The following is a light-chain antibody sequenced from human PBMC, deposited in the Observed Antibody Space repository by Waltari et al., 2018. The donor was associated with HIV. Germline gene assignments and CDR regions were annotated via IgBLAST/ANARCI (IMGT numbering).Light chain of an antibody. CDR2: IAS. CDR1: QSVGSD. CDR3: QQSSATPYT. J-gene: IGKJ2*01. V-gene: IGKV1-39*01. Sequence: DIQMTQSPSTLSASVGDRVTITCRASQSVGSDLNWYQQKSGEAPKLLVYIASSLYTDVPPRFSGSRSGNDFTLTITSLQPEDFATYFCQQSSATPYTFGQGTRLDVK.